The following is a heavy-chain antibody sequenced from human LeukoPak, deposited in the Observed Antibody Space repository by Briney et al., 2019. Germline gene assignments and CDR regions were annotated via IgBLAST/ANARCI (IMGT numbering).Heavy chain of an antibody. D-gene: IGHD4-17*01. Sequence: SETLSLTCTVSGGSISSYYWSWIRQPPGKGLEWIGYMSNSGSTNSNPSLRSRVTISVDTSKNQFSLKLSTVTAADTAVYYCARHYGDLYLPFDYWGQGTLVTVSS. CDR3: ARHYGDLYLPFDY. V-gene: IGHV4-59*08. CDR1: GGSISSYY. CDR2: MSNSGST. J-gene: IGHJ4*02.